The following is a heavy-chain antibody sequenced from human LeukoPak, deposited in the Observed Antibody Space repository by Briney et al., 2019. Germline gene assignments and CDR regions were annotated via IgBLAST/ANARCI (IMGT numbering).Heavy chain of an antibody. CDR1: GYTFTNYW. V-gene: IGHV5-51*01. CDR2: IYPGDSNT. D-gene: IGHD3-22*01. CDR3: ARLWGLYYGIDF. Sequence: GESLKISCDGSGYTFTNYWIGWVRQMPGKSLEWMGIIYPGDSNTRYSPSFQGQVTISADKSISTIYLHWSTLKASDSAMYYCARLWGLYYGIDFWGQGTRVTVSS. J-gene: IGHJ4*02.